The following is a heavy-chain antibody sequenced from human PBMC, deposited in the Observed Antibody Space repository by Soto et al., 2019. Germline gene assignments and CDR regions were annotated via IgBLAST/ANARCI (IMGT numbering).Heavy chain of an antibody. CDR3: TRYVXDLANSVYYYYGMDV. V-gene: IGHV3-49*03. CDR1: GFTFGDYA. Sequence: PGGSLRLSCTASGFTFGDYAMSWFRQAPGKGLEWVGFIRSKAYGGTTEYAASVKGRFTISRDDSKSIAYLQMNSLKTEDKAVYYCTRYVXDLANSVYYYYGMDVWGQGTTVTVSS. CDR2: IRSKAYGGTT. D-gene: IGHD5-12*01. J-gene: IGHJ6*02.